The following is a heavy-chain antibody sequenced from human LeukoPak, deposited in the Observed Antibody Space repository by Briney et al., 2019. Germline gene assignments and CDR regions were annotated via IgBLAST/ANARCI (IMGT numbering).Heavy chain of an antibody. CDR1: GYTFTSYD. Sequence: ASVKVSCKSSGYTFTSYDINWVRQATGQGLEWMGWMNPSSGNTGYAQKFQGRVTMTRDTSTSTVYMELSSLRSEDTAVYYCAREDRGFDYWGQGTLVTVSS. CDR3: AREDRGFDY. CDR2: MNPSSGNT. V-gene: IGHV1-8*01. J-gene: IGHJ4*02.